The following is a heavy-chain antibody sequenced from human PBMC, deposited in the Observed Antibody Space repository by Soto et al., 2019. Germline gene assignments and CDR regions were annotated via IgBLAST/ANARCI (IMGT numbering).Heavy chain of an antibody. CDR1: GFTFSSDA. V-gene: IGHV3-23*01. Sequence: EVQLLESGGGLVQPGGSLRLSCAASGFTFSSDAMSWVRQAPGKGLEWVSAISGSGGSTYYADSVKGRFTISRDNSKNTLYLQMNSLRAEDTAVYYCAKSRSGYYGSIDYWGQGTLVTVSS. CDR3: AKSRSGYYGSIDY. CDR2: ISGSGGST. D-gene: IGHD3-22*01. J-gene: IGHJ4*02.